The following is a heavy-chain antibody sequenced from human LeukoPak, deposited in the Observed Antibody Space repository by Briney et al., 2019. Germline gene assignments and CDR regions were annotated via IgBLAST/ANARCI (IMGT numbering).Heavy chain of an antibody. CDR2: MNPNSGNT. CDR1: GYTFTSYG. J-gene: IGHJ3*02. V-gene: IGHV1-8*03. Sequence: ASVKVSCKASGYTFTSYGISWVRQAPGQGLEWMGWMNPNSGNTGYAQKFQGRVTITRNTSISTAYMELSSLRSEDTAVYYCARGGYRDAFDIWGQGTMVTVSS. CDR3: ARGGYRDAFDI. D-gene: IGHD3-22*01.